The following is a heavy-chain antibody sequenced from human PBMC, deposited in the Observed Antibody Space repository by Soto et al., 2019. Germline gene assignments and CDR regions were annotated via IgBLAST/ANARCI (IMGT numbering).Heavy chain of an antibody. D-gene: IGHD6-13*01. CDR2: ISSSSSTI. CDR3: ARDPEASSSWWVYHWFDP. V-gene: IGHV3-48*01. CDR1: GFTFSSYS. Sequence: GGSLRLSCAASGFTFSSYSMKWVRQAPGKGLEWVSYISSSSSTIYYADSVKGRFTISRDNAKNSLYLQMNSLRAEDTAVYYCARDPEASSSWWVYHWFDPWGQGTLVTVSS. J-gene: IGHJ5*02.